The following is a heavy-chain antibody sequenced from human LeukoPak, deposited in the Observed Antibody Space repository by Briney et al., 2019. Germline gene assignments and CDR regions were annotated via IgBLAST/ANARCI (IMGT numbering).Heavy chain of an antibody. Sequence: GGSLRLSCAASGFTFTSYSMNWVRQAPGKGLEWVAVISYDGSNKYYADSVKGRFTISRDNSKNTLYLQMNSLRAEDTAVYYCAKGGGGCSSTSCYHHYWGQGTLVTVSS. CDR1: GFTFTSYS. J-gene: IGHJ4*02. CDR2: ISYDGSNK. CDR3: AKGGGGCSSTSCYHHY. D-gene: IGHD2-2*01. V-gene: IGHV3-30*18.